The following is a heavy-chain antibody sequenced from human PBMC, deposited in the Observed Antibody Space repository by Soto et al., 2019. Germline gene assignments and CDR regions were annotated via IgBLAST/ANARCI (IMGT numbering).Heavy chain of an antibody. CDR1: GGSISSGGYY. Sequence: PSETLSLTCTVSGGSISSGGYYWSWIRQHPGKGLEWIGYIYYSGSTYYNTSLQSRVTISVDTSKNQFTLKLSSVTAADTAVYYCARIRGSSYGPDYWGQGTLVTVSS. CDR2: IYYSGST. V-gene: IGHV4-31*03. D-gene: IGHD5-18*01. CDR3: ARIRGSSYGPDY. J-gene: IGHJ4*02.